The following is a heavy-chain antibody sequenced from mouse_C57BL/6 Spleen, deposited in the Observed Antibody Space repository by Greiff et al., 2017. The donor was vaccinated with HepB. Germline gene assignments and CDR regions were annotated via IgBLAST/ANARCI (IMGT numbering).Heavy chain of an antibody. CDR2: IHPNSGST. Sequence: QVQLQHPGAELVKPGASVKLSCKASGYTFTSYWMHWVKQRPGQGLEWIGMIHPNSGSTNYNEKFKSKATLTVDKSSSTAYMQLSSLTSEDSAVYYCARSGLTGGGFDYWGQGTTLTVSS. CDR3: ARSGLTGGGFDY. V-gene: IGHV1-64*01. D-gene: IGHD3-1*01. J-gene: IGHJ2*01. CDR1: GYTFTSYW.